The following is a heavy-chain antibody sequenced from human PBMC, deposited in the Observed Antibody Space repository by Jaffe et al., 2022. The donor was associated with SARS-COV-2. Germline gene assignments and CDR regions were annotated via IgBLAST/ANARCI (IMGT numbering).Heavy chain of an antibody. CDR3: ARIGNLPGGWIDY. J-gene: IGHJ4*02. Sequence: VQLVQSGVEVKKPGESLKISCQGSGYSFANYWIAWVRQMPGKGLELMGIIQPGGSDARYSPSLQGQVTISADKSISAAYLMWSSLKASDTAMYYCARIGNLPGGWIDYWGQGALVTVSA. CDR2: IQPGGSDA. CDR1: GYSFANYW. D-gene: IGHD1-26*01. V-gene: IGHV5-51*01.